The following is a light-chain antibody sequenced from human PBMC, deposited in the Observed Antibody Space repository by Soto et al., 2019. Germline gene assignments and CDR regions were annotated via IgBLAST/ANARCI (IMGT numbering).Light chain of an antibody. CDR1: SADVGGDT. CDR2: SNN. Sequence: QSVLTQAPSASGTPGQRVTIFCSGTSADVGGDTVSWYQHLPGTAPKLLIYSNNLRPSGVPDRFSASRSGTSASLAISGLQSEDEGDYFCATWDDSLGGAVFGGGTQLTVL. V-gene: IGLV1-44*01. J-gene: IGLJ2*01. CDR3: ATWDDSLGGAV.